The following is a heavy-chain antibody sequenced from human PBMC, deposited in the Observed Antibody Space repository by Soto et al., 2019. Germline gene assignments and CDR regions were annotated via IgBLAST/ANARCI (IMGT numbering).Heavy chain of an antibody. V-gene: IGHV3-7*04. J-gene: IGHJ3*02. CDR2: IKEDGTEI. CDR3: VRDTDASTRTAYDI. D-gene: IGHD2-2*01. CDR1: GLSFSRYW. Sequence: EVQLVESGGGLVQPGGSLRLSCETSGLSFSRYWMSWVRQAPGKGPEWVAIIKEDGTEIYYVDSVRGRFTISRDNAKNSLYLQMNSRTAEDTDVYYCVRDTDASTRTAYDIWGQGKMVTVSS.